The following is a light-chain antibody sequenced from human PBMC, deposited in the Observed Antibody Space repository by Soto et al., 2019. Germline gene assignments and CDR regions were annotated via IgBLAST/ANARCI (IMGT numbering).Light chain of an antibody. CDR3: QHHGT. Sequence: DIQMTQSPSTLSASVGDRVTITCRASQSISSWLAWYQQKPGKAPKLLIYDASSLESGDPSRFSGSGSGTEFTLTISSLQPDDFATYYCQHHGTFGQGTKVDIK. V-gene: IGKV1-5*01. CDR2: DAS. CDR1: QSISSW. J-gene: IGKJ1*01.